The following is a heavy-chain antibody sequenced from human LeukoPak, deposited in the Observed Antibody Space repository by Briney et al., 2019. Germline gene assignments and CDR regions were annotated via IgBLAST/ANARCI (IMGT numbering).Heavy chain of an antibody. D-gene: IGHD6-13*01. Sequence: GGSLRLSCAASGFTFSSYGMHWVRQAPGKGLEWVAVISYDGSNKYYADSVKGRFTISRDNSKNTLYLQMNSRRAEDTAGYYCAESWSAIAAAGIGWFDPWGQGTLVTVSS. CDR3: AESWSAIAAAGIGWFDP. V-gene: IGHV3-30*18. CDR1: GFTFSSYG. J-gene: IGHJ5*02. CDR2: ISYDGSNK.